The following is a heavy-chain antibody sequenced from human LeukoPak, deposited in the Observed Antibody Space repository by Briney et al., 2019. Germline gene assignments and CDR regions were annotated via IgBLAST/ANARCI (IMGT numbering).Heavy chain of an antibody. CDR2: INHNSGNT. V-gene: IGHV1-8*01. CDR1: GYTFSSSD. Sequence: ASVKVSCKASGYTFSSSDINWVRQATGQGLEWMGWINHNSGNTGCAQKFQGRITMTRNNSISTAYMELSSLRSEDTARYYCTTYYYDSSGYRTPKYWGQGTLVTVSS. CDR3: TTYYYDSSGYRTPKY. D-gene: IGHD3-22*01. J-gene: IGHJ4*02.